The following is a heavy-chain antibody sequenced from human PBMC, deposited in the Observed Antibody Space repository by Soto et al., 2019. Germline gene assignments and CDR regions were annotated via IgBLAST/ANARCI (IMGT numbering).Heavy chain of an antibody. CDR1: GDSISSGDNY. J-gene: IGHJ4*02. D-gene: IGHD3-16*01. Sequence: SETLSLTCTVSGDSISSGDNYWSWIRQPPGKGLEWIGYIYHSGRSYYKPSLKSRVTMSVDTSKNQFSLTLTSVTAADTAVYYCARGGGFDSWGRGTLVTVSS. V-gene: IGHV4-30-4*01. CDR3: ARGGGFDS. CDR2: IYHSGRS.